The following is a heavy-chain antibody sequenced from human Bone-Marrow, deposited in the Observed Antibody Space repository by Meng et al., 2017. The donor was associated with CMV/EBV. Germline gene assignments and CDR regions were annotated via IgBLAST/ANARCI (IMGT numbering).Heavy chain of an antibody. V-gene: IGHV4-39*01. Sequence: SETLSCTCTVSGGSISSSSYYWGWIRQPPGKGLEWIGSIYYSGSTYYNPSLKSRVTISVDTPKNQFSPKLSCVTAADTAGDYCARHELVVVMFDYWGQGNLVTVAS. CDR2: IYYSGST. J-gene: IGHJ4*02. D-gene: IGHD3-22*01. CDR1: GGSISSSSYY. CDR3: ARHELVVVMFDY.